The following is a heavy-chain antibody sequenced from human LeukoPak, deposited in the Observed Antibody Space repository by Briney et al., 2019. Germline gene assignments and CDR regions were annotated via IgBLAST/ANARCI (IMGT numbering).Heavy chain of an antibody. CDR2: ISYDGSNK. J-gene: IGHJ4*02. V-gene: IGHV3-30*04. Sequence: PGGSLRLSCAAAGFTFSSYAMHWVRQAPGKGLEWVAVISYDGSNKYYADSVKGRFTISRDNAKNSLYLHMNSLRAEDTAVYYCARERVSGYGAAADYWGRGTLVTVSS. CDR3: ARERVSGYGAAADY. D-gene: IGHD5-12*01. CDR1: GFTFSSYA.